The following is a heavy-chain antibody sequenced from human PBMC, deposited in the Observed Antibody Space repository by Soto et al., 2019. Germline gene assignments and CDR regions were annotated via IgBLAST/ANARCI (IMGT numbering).Heavy chain of an antibody. V-gene: IGHV1-8*01. CDR3: ARDGPKYDYIWGSYRYTEWVYYHYYYMDV. Sequence: ASVKVSCKASGYTFTSYDINWVRQATGQGLEWMGWMNPNSGNTGYAQKFQGRVTMTRNTSISTAYMELSSLRSEDTAVYYCARDGPKYDYIWGSYRYTEWVYYHYYYMDVWGKGTTVTVSS. J-gene: IGHJ6*03. CDR2: MNPNSGNT. CDR1: GYTFTSYD. D-gene: IGHD3-16*02.